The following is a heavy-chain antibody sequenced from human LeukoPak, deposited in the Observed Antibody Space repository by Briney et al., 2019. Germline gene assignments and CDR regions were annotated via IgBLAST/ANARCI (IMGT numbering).Heavy chain of an antibody. CDR3: ARDISGSYFDC. CDR2: IYYSGST. V-gene: IGHV4-59*01. D-gene: IGHD1-26*01. J-gene: IGHJ4*02. CDR1: GGSISSYY. Sequence: SETLSLTCTVSGGSISSYYWSWIRQPPGKGLEWIGYIYYSGSTNYNPSLKSRVTISVDTSKNQFSLKLSSVTAADTAVYYCARDISGSYFDCWGQGTLVTVSS.